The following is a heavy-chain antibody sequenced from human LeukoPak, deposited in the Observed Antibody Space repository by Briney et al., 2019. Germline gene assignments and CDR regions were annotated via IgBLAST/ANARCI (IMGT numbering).Heavy chain of an antibody. Sequence: GGSLRLSCAASGFTFSSYGMHWVRQAPGKGLEWVAVISFDGSIKFYTDSVKGRFTLFRDNSKNTLDLQMNSLRAEDTAVYYCARDGAVGYCSGGSCYVHNWFDPWGQGTLVTVSS. D-gene: IGHD2-15*01. V-gene: IGHV3-30*03. J-gene: IGHJ5*02. CDR2: ISFDGSIK. CDR3: ARDGAVGYCSGGSCYVHNWFDP. CDR1: GFTFSSYG.